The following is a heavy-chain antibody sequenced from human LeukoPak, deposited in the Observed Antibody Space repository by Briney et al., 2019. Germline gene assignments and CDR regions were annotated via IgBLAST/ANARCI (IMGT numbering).Heavy chain of an antibody. J-gene: IGHJ6*03. CDR1: GYTFTSYG. V-gene: IGHV1-18*01. D-gene: IGHD2-15*01. CDR2: ISAYNGNT. CDR3: ARTPGERYCSGGSCYFHYYYMDV. Sequence: ASVKVSCKASGYTFTSYGISWVRQAPGQGLEWMGWISAYNGNTNYAQKLQGRVTMTTDISTSTAYMELRSLRSDDTAVYYCARTPGERYCSGGSCYFHYYYMDVWGKGTTVTVS.